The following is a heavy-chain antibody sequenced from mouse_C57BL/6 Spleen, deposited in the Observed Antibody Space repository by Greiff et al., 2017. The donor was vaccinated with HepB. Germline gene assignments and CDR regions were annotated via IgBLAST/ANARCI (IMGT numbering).Heavy chain of an antibody. D-gene: IGHD1-1*01. CDR1: GYTFTSYG. V-gene: IGHV1-81*01. CDR2: IYPRSGNT. Sequence: VKLMESGAELARPGASVKLSCKASGYTFTSYGISWVKQRTGQGLEWIGEIYPRSGNTYYNEKFKGKATLTADKSSSTAYMELRSLTSEDSAVYFCASYGYFDYWGQGTTLTVSS. CDR3: ASYGYFDY. J-gene: IGHJ2*01.